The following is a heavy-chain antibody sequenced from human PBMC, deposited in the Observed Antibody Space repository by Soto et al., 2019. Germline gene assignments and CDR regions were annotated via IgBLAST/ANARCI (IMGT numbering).Heavy chain of an antibody. D-gene: IGHD3-22*01. Sequence: PSETLSLTCPVSGGSISSYYWSWIRQPPGKGLELIGYIYYSGSTNYNPSLKSRVTISVDTSKNQFSLKLSSVTAADTAVYYCARGAWYDSSGYYPNWFDPWGQGTLVNVSS. CDR3: ARGAWYDSSGYYPNWFDP. CDR1: GGSISSYY. CDR2: IYYSGST. J-gene: IGHJ5*02. V-gene: IGHV4-59*01.